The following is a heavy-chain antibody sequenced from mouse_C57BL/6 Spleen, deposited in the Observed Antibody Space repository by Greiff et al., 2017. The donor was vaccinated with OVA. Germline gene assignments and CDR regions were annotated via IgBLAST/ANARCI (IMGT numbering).Heavy chain of an antibody. CDR2: INPNNGGT. Sequence: EVQLQQSGPELVKPGASVKIPCKASGYTFTDYNMDWVKQSHGKSLEWIGDINPNNGGTIYNQKFKGKATLTVDKSSSTAYMELRSLTSEDTAVYYCARWSKSYWYFDVWGKGTTVTVSS. CDR1: GYTFTDYN. CDR3: ARWSKSYWYFDV. V-gene: IGHV1-18*01. J-gene: IGHJ1*03. D-gene: IGHD2-5*01.